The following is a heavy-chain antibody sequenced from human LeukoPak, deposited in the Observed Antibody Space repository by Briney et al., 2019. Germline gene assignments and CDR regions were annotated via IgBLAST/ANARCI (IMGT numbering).Heavy chain of an antibody. V-gene: IGHV4-59*08. D-gene: IGHD2-15*01. CDR1: SDSISPYY. J-gene: IGHJ5*02. CDR3: ARLPDFRFCSGGSCYFDP. Sequence: SETLSLTCSVSSDSISPYYWNWIRQSPEKGLEWIGYISYSGSTDYNPSLKSRVTMSLDTSRDQFFLNLTSVTAADTAVYYCARLPDFRFCSGGSCYFDPWGQGTLVTVSS. CDR2: ISYSGST.